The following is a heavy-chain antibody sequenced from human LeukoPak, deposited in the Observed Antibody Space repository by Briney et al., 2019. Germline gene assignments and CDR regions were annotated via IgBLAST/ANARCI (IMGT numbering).Heavy chain of an antibody. D-gene: IGHD2-2*01. J-gene: IGHJ4*02. V-gene: IGHV3-11*04. CDR1: GFTFSDYY. CDR3: ARESSTSLTVDY. CDR2: ISSSGSTI. Sequence: KPGGSLRLSCAASGFTFSDYYMSWIRQAPGKGLEWVSYISSSGSTINYADSVKGRFTISRDNAKNSLYLQMNSLRAEDTAVYYCARESSTSLTVDYWGQGTLVTVSS.